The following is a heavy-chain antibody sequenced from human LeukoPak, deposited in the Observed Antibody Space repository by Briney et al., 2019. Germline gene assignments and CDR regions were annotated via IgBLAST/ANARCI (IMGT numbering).Heavy chain of an antibody. V-gene: IGHV3-30*04. J-gene: IGHJ6*03. Sequence: PGGSLRLSCAASGITFSDYAMNWVRQAPGKGLEWVAVISFDGSNKYYADSVKGRFTISRDNSKNTLHLQMNSLRTEDTAVYYCVKSQGGYYMDVWGKGTTVTVSS. CDR1: GITFSDYA. CDR2: ISFDGSNK. D-gene: IGHD1-26*01. CDR3: VKSQGGYYMDV.